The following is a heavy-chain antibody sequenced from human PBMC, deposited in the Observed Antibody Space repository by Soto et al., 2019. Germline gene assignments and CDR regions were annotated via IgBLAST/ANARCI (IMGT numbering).Heavy chain of an antibody. V-gene: IGHV3-74*03. D-gene: IGHD3-10*01. CDR3: ARDGDYYGSGSYQYYFDY. CDR2: ISPDGKTT. J-gene: IGHJ4*02. Sequence: PGGSLRLSCAASGVTFSNYWMHWFRQAPGRGLVYVSHISPDGKTTTYADSVRGRFTISSDNSKNTLYLQMNSLRAEDTAVYYCARDGDYYGSGSYQYYFDYWGQGTLVTVSS. CDR1: GVTFSNYW.